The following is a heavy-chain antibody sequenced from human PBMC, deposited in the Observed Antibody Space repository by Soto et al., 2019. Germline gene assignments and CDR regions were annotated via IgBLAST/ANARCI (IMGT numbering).Heavy chain of an antibody. J-gene: IGHJ6*02. CDR2: VGPTDSSS. CDR1: GYSFTSYW. CDR3: ARRTMGQQLYKDHGMDV. D-gene: IGHD6-13*01. V-gene: IGHV5-10-1*01. Sequence: GASLKISCKASGYSFTSYWIISVRQMPGKGLELMGRVGPTDSSSDYSPSFQCHVTFSAAKSISTAYLPRHSLRASDTAMYYCARRTMGQQLYKDHGMDVWGLGTVVTVSS.